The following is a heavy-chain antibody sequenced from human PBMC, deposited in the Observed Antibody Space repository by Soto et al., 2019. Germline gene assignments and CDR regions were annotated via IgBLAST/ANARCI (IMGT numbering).Heavy chain of an antibody. CDR2: IYPGDSDT. Sequence: GESLKISCKGSGYSFTSDWIGWVRQMPGKGLEWMGIIYPGDSDTRYSPSFQGQVTITADKSITTAYLQWSSLKASDTAIYYCARDTAYSYSFPIWGQGTMVTVSS. CDR3: ARDTAYSYSFPI. V-gene: IGHV5-51*01. CDR1: GYSFTSDW. J-gene: IGHJ3*02. D-gene: IGHD6-6*01.